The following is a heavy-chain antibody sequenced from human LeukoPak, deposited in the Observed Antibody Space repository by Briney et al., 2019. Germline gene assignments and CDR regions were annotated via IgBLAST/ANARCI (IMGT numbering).Heavy chain of an antibody. J-gene: IGHJ5*02. V-gene: IGHV4-34*01. CDR2: INHSGST. CDR1: GGSISSYY. Sequence: SETLSLTCTVSGGSISSYYWSWIRQPPGKGLEWIGEINHSGSTNYNPSLKSRVTISVDTSKNQFSLKLSSVTAADTAVYYCARGIGSWFDPWGQGTLVTVSS. D-gene: IGHD3-10*01. CDR3: ARGIGSWFDP.